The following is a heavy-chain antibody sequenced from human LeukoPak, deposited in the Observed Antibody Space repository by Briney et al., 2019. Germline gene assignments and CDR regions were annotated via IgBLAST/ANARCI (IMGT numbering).Heavy chain of an antibody. J-gene: IGHJ4*02. D-gene: IGHD5-18*01. V-gene: IGHV3-23*01. CDR1: GITFSGSG. CDR3: AKDGGDTAMVAGFDY. CDR2: ISGSGSNT. Sequence: PGGSLRLSCAASGITFSGSGMSWVRQAPGKGLEWVSTISGSGSNTHYADSVKGRFTISRDNSKNTLYLQMNSLRAEDTAVYYCAKDGGDTAMVAGFDYWGQGTLVTVSS.